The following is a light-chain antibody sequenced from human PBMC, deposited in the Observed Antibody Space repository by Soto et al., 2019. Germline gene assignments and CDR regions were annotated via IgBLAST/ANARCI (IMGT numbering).Light chain of an antibody. CDR1: QSITYW. V-gene: IGKV1-5*03. CDR2: KAS. J-gene: IGKJ4*01. Sequence: DIQMTQSPSTLSASVGDRVIITCRASQSITYWLAWYQQKPGKAPKSLIYKASILASGVPSRFSGSGSGTEFTLPITNLQPDDFATYYCQQYISYPITFGGGTAVEIK. CDR3: QQYISYPIT.